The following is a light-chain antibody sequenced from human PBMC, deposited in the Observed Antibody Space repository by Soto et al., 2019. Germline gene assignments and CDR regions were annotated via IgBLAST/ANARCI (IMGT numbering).Light chain of an antibody. J-gene: IGKJ2*01. CDR3: QQYNIYYT. Sequence: DIQMTQSPSTLSALVGDRATIICRASQGISSWLAGYQRKPGKAPKLRIYKPSSLESGVPSRFSGSGSGTEFTLTISSLQPDDFATYYCQQYNIYYTFGQGTKLEIK. CDR1: QGISSW. V-gene: IGKV1-5*03. CDR2: KPS.